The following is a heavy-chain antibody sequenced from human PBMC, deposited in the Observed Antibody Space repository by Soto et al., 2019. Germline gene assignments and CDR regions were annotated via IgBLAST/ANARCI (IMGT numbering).Heavy chain of an antibody. CDR3: ARSSGQIAPHYGMDV. Sequence: GGSLRLSCAASGFTFSSYSMNWVRQAPGKGLEWVSSISSSSSYIYYADSVKGRFTISRDNAKNSLYLQMNSLRAEDTAVYYCARSSGQIAPHYGMDVWGQGTTVTV. CDR1: GFTFSSYS. D-gene: IGHD6-25*01. CDR2: ISSSSSYI. J-gene: IGHJ6*02. V-gene: IGHV3-21*01.